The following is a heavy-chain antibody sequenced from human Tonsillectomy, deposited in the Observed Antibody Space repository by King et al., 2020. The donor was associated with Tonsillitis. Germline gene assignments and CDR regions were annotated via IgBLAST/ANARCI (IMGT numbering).Heavy chain of an antibody. CDR3: AKDLGVVGGTLLDY. Sequence: VQLVQSGGGVVQPGGSLRLSCAASGFTFSSYGMHWVRQAPGKGLEWVAFIRYDGSNKYYADSVKGRFTISRDNSKNTLYLQMNSLRAEDTAVYYCAKDLGVVGGTLLDYWGQGTLVTVSS. J-gene: IGHJ4*02. CDR2: IRYDGSNK. V-gene: IGHV3-30*02. CDR1: GFTFSSYG. D-gene: IGHD1-26*01.